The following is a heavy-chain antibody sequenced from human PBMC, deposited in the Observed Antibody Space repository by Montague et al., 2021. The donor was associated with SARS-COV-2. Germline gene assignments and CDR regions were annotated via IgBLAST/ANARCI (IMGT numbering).Heavy chain of an antibody. Sequence: SETLSLTCTVSGGSISSYYWCWMVQPAGKGLEWIGRIYISGSTNYNPSFKSRVTMSVDTTKNQFFLKRSTLIIAETAVYYCAGEAWCGDKTSASEYYGMDVWGQGTTVTVSS. CDR3: AGEAWCGDKTSASEYYGMDV. J-gene: IGHJ6*02. D-gene: IGHD3-10*01. CDR2: IYISGST. CDR1: GGSISSYY. V-gene: IGHV4-4*07.